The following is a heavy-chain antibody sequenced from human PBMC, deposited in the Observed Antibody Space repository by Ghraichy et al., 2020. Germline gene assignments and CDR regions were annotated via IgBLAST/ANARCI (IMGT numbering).Heavy chain of an antibody. J-gene: IGHJ4*02. CDR2: ISTSGTT. CDR1: GTSITSYY. D-gene: IGHD2-15*01. Sequence: SETLSLTCAVSGTSITSYYWSWIRQPAGKGLEWIGRISTSGTTNYNPYLKSRVTMSVDTSKDQFSLKLNSVSAADTAVYYCARVSGGSDDFFDYWGQGTLVTVSS. CDR3: ARVSGGSDDFFDY. V-gene: IGHV4-4*07.